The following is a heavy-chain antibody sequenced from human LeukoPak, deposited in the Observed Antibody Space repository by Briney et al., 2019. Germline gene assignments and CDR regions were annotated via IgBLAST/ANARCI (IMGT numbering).Heavy chain of an antibody. J-gene: IGHJ3*02. CDR1: GFTFSSYS. V-gene: IGHV3-21*01. CDR2: ISSSSSYI. Sequence: PGGSLRLSCAASGFTFSSYSMNWVRQAPGKGLEWVSSISSSSSYIYYADSVKGRFTISRDNSKNTLYLQMNSLRAEDTAVYYCAKDQYSYGPNAFDIWGQGTMVTVSS. D-gene: IGHD5-18*01. CDR3: AKDQYSYGPNAFDI.